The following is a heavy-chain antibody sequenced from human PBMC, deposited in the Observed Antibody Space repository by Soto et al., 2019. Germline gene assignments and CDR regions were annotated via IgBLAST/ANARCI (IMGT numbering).Heavy chain of an antibody. CDR1: GFTFSSYA. V-gene: IGHV3-30-3*01. Sequence: LRLSCAASGFTFSSYAMHWVRQAPGKGLEWVAVISYDGSNKYYADSVKGRFTISRDNSKNTLYLQMNSLRAEDTAVYYCARAYDSSGYYYNWFDPWGQGTLVTVSS. J-gene: IGHJ5*02. D-gene: IGHD3-22*01. CDR3: ARAYDSSGYYYNWFDP. CDR2: ISYDGSNK.